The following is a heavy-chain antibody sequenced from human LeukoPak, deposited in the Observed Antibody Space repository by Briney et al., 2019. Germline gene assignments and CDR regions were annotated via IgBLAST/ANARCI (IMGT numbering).Heavy chain of an antibody. V-gene: IGHV4-59*01. CDR1: GGSISSYY. CDR3: ARVKYGCSGTSCYFWFDP. CDR2: IYYSGST. Sequence: PSETLSLTCTVSGGSISSYYWSWIRQPPGKGLEWIGYIYYSGSTNYNPSLKSRVTISVDTSKNQFSLKLSSVTAADTAVYYCARVKYGCSGTSCYFWFDPWGQGTLVTVSS. D-gene: IGHD2-2*01. J-gene: IGHJ5*02.